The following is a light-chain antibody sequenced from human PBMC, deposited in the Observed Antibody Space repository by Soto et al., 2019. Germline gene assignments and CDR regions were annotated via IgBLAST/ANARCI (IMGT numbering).Light chain of an antibody. J-gene: IGKJ1*01. CDR2: EAS. CDR1: ERIGSW. V-gene: IGKV1-5*03. CDR3: QQFNSFSGT. Sequence: DIQMTQSPSTLSASVGDTVTITCRASERIGSWLAWYQQKPGSAPKLLIYEASTLELGVPSRFSGSGSGTEFTLSIISLQPDDFATYYCQQFNSFSGTFGQGTKVEIK.